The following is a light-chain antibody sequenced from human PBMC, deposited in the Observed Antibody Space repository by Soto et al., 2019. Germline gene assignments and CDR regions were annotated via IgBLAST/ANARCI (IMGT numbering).Light chain of an antibody. J-gene: IGLJ3*02. V-gene: IGLV2-8*01. CDR2: EVT. CDR1: SSDVGYYNY. CDR3: SSYANSISVL. Sequence: QSALTHPPSASGSPGQSVTISCTGTSSDVGYYNYVSWYQQHPGKAPKLIIYEVTKRPSGVPDRFSGSKSDNTASLTVSGLQAEDEADYYCSSYANSISVLFGGGTKLTVL.